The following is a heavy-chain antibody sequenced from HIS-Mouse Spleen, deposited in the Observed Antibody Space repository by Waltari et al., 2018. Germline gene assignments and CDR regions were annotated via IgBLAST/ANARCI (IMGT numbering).Heavy chain of an antibody. V-gene: IGHV3-33*06. Sequence: QVQLVESGGGVVQPGRSLRLSCAASGFTFSSYGMHWVRQAQGKGLEWVAVIWYDGSNKYYADSVKGRFTISRDNSKNTLYLQMNSLRAEDTAVYYCAKGGGSLWGGNYFDYWGQGTLVTVSS. CDR3: AKGGGSLWGGNYFDY. D-gene: IGHD3-3*01. CDR1: GFTFSSYG. CDR2: IWYDGSNK. J-gene: IGHJ4*02.